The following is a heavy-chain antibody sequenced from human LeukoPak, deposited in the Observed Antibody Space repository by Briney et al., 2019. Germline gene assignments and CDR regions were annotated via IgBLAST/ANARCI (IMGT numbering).Heavy chain of an antibody. CDR2: ISAYNGNT. Sequence: ASVKVSCKASGYTFTSYGISWVRQAPRQGLEWMGWISAYNGNTNYAQKLQGRVTMTTDTSTSTAFMELRSLRSDDTAVYYCARGLRGHSSGVFDYWGQGTLVTVSS. V-gene: IGHV1-18*01. CDR1: GYTFTSYG. D-gene: IGHD1-26*01. J-gene: IGHJ4*02. CDR3: ARGLRGHSSGVFDY.